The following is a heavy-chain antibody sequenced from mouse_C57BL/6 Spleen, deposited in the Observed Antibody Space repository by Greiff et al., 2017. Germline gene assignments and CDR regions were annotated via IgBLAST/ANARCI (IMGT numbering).Heavy chain of an antibody. V-gene: IGHV1-55*01. J-gene: IGHJ1*03. CDR3: ARGLYYDYDGWYFDG. CDR1: GYTFTSYW. Sequence: QVQLQQPGAELVKPGASVKMSCKASGYTFTSYWITWVKQRPGQGLEWIGDIYPGSGSTNYNEKFKSKATLTVDTSSSTAYMQLSSLTSEDSAVYYCARGLYYDYDGWYFDGWGTGTTVTVSS. D-gene: IGHD2-4*01. CDR2: IYPGSGST.